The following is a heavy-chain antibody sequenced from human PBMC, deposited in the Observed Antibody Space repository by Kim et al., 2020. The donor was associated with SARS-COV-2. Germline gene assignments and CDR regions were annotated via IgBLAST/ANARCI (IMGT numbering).Heavy chain of an antibody. CDR3: ARGVDY. CDR2: INESGST. Sequence: SETLSLTCVVSSGAPSGYYLSWFRQPPGKGLEWIGEINESGSTNYNPSLKGRFTMSVDRSKNHFSLNVNSVNSADTAIYYCARGVDYWGQGSLVVVSS. CDR1: SGAPSGYY. V-gene: IGHV4-34*01. J-gene: IGHJ4*02.